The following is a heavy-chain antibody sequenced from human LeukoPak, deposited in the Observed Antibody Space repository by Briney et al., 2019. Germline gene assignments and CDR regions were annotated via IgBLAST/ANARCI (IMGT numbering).Heavy chain of an antibody. V-gene: IGHV4-30-4*08. D-gene: IGHD1-26*01. CDR3: ANGIVGAPDYYMGV. J-gene: IGHJ6*03. Sequence: SQTLSLTCTVSGGSISRGDYYWSWIRQPPGKGLEWIGYIYYSGSTYYNPSLKSRVTISVDTSKNQFSLKLSSVTAADTAVYYCANGIVGAPDYYMGVWGKGTTVTVSS. CDR2: IYYSGST. CDR1: GGSISRGDYY.